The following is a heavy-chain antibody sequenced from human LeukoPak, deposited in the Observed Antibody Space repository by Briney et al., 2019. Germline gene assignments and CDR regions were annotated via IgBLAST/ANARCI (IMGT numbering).Heavy chain of an antibody. CDR1: GFTFSDYH. Sequence: GGSLRLSCAASGFTFSDYHINWVRQAPGKGLEWLSYISSTSTSMNYADSVRGRFAISRDNAKNSLYLQMNSLRDEDTAVYFCARGGGLDVWGQGATVTVSS. J-gene: IGHJ6*02. D-gene: IGHD3-16*01. CDR3: ARGGGLDV. V-gene: IGHV3-48*02. CDR2: ISSTSTSM.